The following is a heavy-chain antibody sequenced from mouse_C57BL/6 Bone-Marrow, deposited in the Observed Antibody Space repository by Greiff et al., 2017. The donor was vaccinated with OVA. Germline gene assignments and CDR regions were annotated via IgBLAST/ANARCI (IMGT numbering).Heavy chain of an antibody. D-gene: IGHD1-1*01. J-gene: IGHJ4*01. CDR1: GFTFSSYG. V-gene: IGHV5-6*01. CDR3: ARPYYYGSLDYAMDY. CDR2: ISSGGSYP. Sequence: EVQLQESGGDLVKPGGSLKLSCAASGFTFSSYGMSWVRQTPDKRLEWVATISSGGSYPYYPDSVKGRFTISRDNAKNTLYLQMSSLKSEDTAMYYCARPYYYGSLDYAMDYWGQGTSVTVSS.